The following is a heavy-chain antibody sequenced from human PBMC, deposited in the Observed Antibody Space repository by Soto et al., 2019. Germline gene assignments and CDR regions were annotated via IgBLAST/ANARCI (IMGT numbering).Heavy chain of an antibody. D-gene: IGHD2-2*01. CDR3: ARHDCISSSCYYYYYYGMDV. CDR2: IIPIFGTV. Sequence: QVQLVQSGAEVKKPGSSVKVSCKASGGTFSSYAISWVRQAPGQGLEWMGGIIPIFGTVNYAQKFQGRVTITADDSTSTAYMERSSLRSEDTAVYYCARHDCISSSCYYYYYYGMDVWGQGTTVTVSS. J-gene: IGHJ6*02. V-gene: IGHV1-69*12. CDR1: GGTFSSYA.